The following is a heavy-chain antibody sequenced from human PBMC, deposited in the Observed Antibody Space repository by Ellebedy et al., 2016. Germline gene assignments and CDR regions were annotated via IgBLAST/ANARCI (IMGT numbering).Heavy chain of an antibody. CDR1: GFILNTYF. CDR2: LSAGGDKT. J-gene: IGHJ4*02. V-gene: IGHV3-23*01. Sequence: GESLKISXTASGFILNTYFMSWVRQAPGKGLEWVSTLSAGGDKTYLADSVKGRFTVSRDNSKNTVYLQMNSLRIEDTAVYYCRQGHYANYWGQGTLDTVSS. CDR3: RQGHYANY. D-gene: IGHD4-17*01.